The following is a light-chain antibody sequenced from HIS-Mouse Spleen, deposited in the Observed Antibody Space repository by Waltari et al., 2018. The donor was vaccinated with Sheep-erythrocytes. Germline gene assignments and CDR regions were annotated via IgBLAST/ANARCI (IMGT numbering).Light chain of an antibody. CDR2: DVS. J-gene: IGLJ3*02. CDR3: CSYAGSSTPWV. Sequence: QSALTQPRSVSGSPGQSVTISCTGTSSDVGGYNYVSWYQQHPGKAPKLMIYDVSKRPSGVPDRFSGSNSGNTASLTISGLQAEDEADYYCCSYAGSSTPWVFGGGTKLTVL. V-gene: IGLV2-11*01. CDR1: SSDVGGYNY.